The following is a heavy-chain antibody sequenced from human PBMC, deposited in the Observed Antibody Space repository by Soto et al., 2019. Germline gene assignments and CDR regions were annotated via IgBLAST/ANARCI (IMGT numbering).Heavy chain of an antibody. V-gene: IGHV4-30-4*01. D-gene: IGHD3-16*02. J-gene: IGHJ6*02. CDR3: ARDSIMITFGGVIPYYYYYGMDV. Sequence: KASETLSLTCTVSGGSISSGDYYWSWIRQPPGKGLEWIGYIYYSGSTYYNPSLKSRVTISVDTSKNQFSLKLSSVTAADTAVYYCARDSIMITFGGVIPYYYYYGMDVWGQGTTVTVSS. CDR2: IYYSGST. CDR1: GGSISSGDYY.